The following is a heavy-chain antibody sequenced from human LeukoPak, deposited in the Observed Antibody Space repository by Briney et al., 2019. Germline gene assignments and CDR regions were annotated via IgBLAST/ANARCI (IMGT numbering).Heavy chain of an antibody. V-gene: IGHV3-23*01. J-gene: IGHJ4*02. CDR1: GFNFGDYA. Sequence: GGSLRLSCTASGFNFGDYAVSWVRQAPGKGLEWVSAISGSGGSTYYADSVKGRFTISRDNSKNTLHLQMNSLRAEDTAVYYCAKYLFGSYWGQGTLVPVSS. CDR3: AKYLFGSY. CDR2: ISGSGGST. D-gene: IGHD3-10*02.